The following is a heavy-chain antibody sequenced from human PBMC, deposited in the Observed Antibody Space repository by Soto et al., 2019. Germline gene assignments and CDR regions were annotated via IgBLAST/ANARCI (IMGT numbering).Heavy chain of an antibody. Sequence: GPCSRLNLCFSCWVNQLPGKGLEWMGRIDPSDSYTNYSPSFQGHVTISADKSISTDYLQWSSLKASDTAMDYCARRCGGDCYHDFDIWGKGTM. CDR3: ARRCGGDCYHDFDI. J-gene: IGHJ3*02. V-gene: IGHV5-10-1*01. D-gene: IGHD2-21*02. CDR1: CSRLNLCF. CDR2: IDPSDSYT.